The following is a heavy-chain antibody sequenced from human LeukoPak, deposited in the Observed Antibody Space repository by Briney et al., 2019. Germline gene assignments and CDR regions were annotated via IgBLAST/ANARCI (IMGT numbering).Heavy chain of an antibody. CDR3: ATLWGAEDAFDI. V-gene: IGHV1-69*05. CDR1: GGTFSSYA. CDR2: IIPIFGTA. D-gene: IGHD3-10*01. Sequence: GASVKVSCKASGGTFSSYAISWVRQAPGQGLEWMGGIIPIFGTANYAQKFQGRVTITTDESTSTAYMELSSLRSEDTAVYYCATLWGAEDAFDIWGQGTMVTVSS. J-gene: IGHJ3*02.